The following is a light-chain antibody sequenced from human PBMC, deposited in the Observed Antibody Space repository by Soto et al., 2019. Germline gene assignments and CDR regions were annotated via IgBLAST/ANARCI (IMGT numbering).Light chain of an antibody. V-gene: IGKV3-20*01. J-gene: IGKJ5*01. Sequence: EFVLTQSPGTLSLSPGERATLSCRASQSLANSFTSWYQQKPGQAPRLLIYDTSSRASGIPDRFSGSGSGTDFTLTISRLETEDFAVFYCQQYSTSEIIFGQGTRLEIK. CDR1: QSLANSF. CDR3: QQYSTSEII. CDR2: DTS.